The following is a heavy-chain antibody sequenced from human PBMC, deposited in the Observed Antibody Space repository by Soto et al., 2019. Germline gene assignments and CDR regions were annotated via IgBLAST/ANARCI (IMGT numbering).Heavy chain of an antibody. D-gene: IGHD2-2*01. CDR3: AKDSGGFCSTISCYYFDY. V-gene: IGHV3-23*01. J-gene: IGHJ4*02. CDR2: ISGSGGNT. Sequence: VQLLESGGALVQPGGSLRLSCGASGFTFSSYAMSWVRQAPGKGLEWVSAISGSGGNTYHADSVKGRFSISRDNSKNTLYLQMNSLRAEDTALYYCAKDSGGFCSTISCYYFDYWGQGTLVTVSS. CDR1: GFTFSSYA.